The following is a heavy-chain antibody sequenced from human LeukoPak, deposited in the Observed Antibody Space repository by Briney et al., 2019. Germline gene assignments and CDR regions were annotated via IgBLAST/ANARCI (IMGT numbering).Heavy chain of an antibody. CDR3: SSTGYYDFWSGYYVEGYYFDY. CDR2: IYYSGST. V-gene: IGHV4-39*01. CDR1: GGSISSSSYY. Sequence: SETLSLTCTVSGGSISSSSYYWGWIRQPPGKGLEWIGSIYYSGSTYYNPSLKSRVTISVGTPKNQFPLKLSSVPDADMAVYYCSSTGYYDFWSGYYVEGYYFDYWGQGTLVSVSS. J-gene: IGHJ4*02. D-gene: IGHD3-3*01.